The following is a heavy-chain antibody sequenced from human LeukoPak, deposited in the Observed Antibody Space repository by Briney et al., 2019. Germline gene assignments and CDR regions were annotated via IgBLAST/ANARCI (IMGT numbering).Heavy chain of an antibody. CDR3: ARVPIAAAH. D-gene: IGHD6-13*01. J-gene: IGHJ4*02. V-gene: IGHV3-30*19. Sequence: GRSLRLSCAASGFTFSSYGMHWVRQAPGKGLEWVAVISYDGSNKYYADSVKGRFTISRDNSKNTLYLQMNSLRAEDTAVYYCARVPIAAAHWGQGTLVTVSS. CDR1: GFTFSSYG. CDR2: ISYDGSNK.